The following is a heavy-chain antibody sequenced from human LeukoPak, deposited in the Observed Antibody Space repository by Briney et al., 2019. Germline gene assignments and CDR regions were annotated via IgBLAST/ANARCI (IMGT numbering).Heavy chain of an antibody. Sequence: AGGSLRLSCAVSGFSFDDYVMHWVRQVPGKGLEWVSGISWNSDNIDYADSVKGRFTTSRDSAKNSLYLQMNSLRAEDTALYYCAINGGGDSGYGNFDYWGQGTLVTVSS. D-gene: IGHD5-12*01. J-gene: IGHJ4*02. CDR1: GFSFDDYV. CDR3: AINGGGDSGYGNFDY. V-gene: IGHV3-9*01. CDR2: ISWNSDNI.